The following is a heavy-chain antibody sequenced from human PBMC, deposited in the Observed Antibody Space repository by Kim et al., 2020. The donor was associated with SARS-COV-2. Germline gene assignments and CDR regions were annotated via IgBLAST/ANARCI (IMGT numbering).Heavy chain of an antibody. Sequence: GGSLRLSCAASGFTFSSYAMHWVRQAPGKGLEWVAVISYDGSNKYYADSVKGRFTISRDNSKNTLYLQMNSLRAEDTAVYYCAKTTVVTALDYWGQGTLVTVSS. CDR3: AKTTVVTALDY. CDR1: GFTFSSYA. D-gene: IGHD4-17*01. J-gene: IGHJ4*02. V-gene: IGHV3-30*04. CDR2: ISYDGSNK.